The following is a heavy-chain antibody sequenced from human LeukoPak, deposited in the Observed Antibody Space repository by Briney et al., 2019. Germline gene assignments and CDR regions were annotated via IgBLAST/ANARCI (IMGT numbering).Heavy chain of an antibody. CDR1: GGSISSYY. Sequence: SETLSLTCTVSGGSISSYYWTWIRQPPGKGLEWIGSLHYSGSTNYNPSFKSRVTISVDTSKNQFSLKLTSVTAADTAMYYCATRALTGVHFDYWGQGALVTVSS. D-gene: IGHD7-27*01. CDR2: LHYSGST. J-gene: IGHJ4*02. CDR3: ATRALTGVHFDY. V-gene: IGHV4-59*01.